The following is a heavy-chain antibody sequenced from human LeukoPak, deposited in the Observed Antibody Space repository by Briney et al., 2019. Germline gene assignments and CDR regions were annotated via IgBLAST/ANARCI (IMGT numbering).Heavy chain of an antibody. CDR3: ARAGAGVVITTTPFDY. CDR2: INPNSGGT. Sequence: ASVKVSCKPSGYTFTGYYIHWVRQAPGQGLGWMGWINPNSGGTHYAQKFQGRVTMTRDTSISTAYMELSSLRSDDTALYYCARAGAGVVITTTPFDYWGQGTLVTVSS. CDR1: GYTFTGYY. V-gene: IGHV1-2*02. D-gene: IGHD3-3*01. J-gene: IGHJ4*02.